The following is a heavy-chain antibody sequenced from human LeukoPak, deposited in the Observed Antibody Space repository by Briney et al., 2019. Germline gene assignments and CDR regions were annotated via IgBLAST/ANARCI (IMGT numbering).Heavy chain of an antibody. CDR2: IYYSGST. Sequence: SETLSLTCTVSGGSISSSSNYWGWIRQPPGKGLEWIGSIYYSGSTYYNPSLKSRVTISVDTSKNQFSLKLSSVTAADTAVYYCARHGEDPIPPEIDYWGQGTLVTVSS. V-gene: IGHV4-39*01. J-gene: IGHJ4*02. CDR1: GGSISSSSNY. CDR3: ARHGEDPIPPEIDY. D-gene: IGHD3-10*01.